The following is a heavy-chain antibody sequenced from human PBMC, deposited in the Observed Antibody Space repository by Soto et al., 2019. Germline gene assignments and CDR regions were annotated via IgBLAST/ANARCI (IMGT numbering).Heavy chain of an antibody. CDR1: GFTFSSYS. V-gene: IGHV3-21*01. Sequence: EVQLVESGGGLVKPGGSLRLSCAASGFTFSSYSMNWVRQAPGKGLEWVSSISSSSSYIYYADSVKGRFTISRDNAKNSLYLQMSSLRAEDTAVYYCARDRGVGATYDYWGQGTLVTVSS. CDR3: ARDRGVGATYDY. CDR2: ISSSSSYI. D-gene: IGHD1-26*01. J-gene: IGHJ4*02.